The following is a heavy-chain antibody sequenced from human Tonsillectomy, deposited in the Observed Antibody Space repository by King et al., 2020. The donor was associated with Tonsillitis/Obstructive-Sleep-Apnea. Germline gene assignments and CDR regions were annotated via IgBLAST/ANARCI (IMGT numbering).Heavy chain of an antibody. CDR3: ARARSFYDFWPFDY. D-gene: IGHD3-3*01. Sequence: HVQLQESGPGLVKPSETLSLTCTVSGGSISSYYWSWIRQPPGKGLEWIGYIYYSGSTNYNPSLKSRVTISVDTSKNQFSLKLSSLTAADTAVYYCARARSFYDFWPFDYWGQGTLVTVSS. V-gene: IGHV4-59*01. CDR1: GGSISSYY. CDR2: IYYSGST. J-gene: IGHJ4*02.